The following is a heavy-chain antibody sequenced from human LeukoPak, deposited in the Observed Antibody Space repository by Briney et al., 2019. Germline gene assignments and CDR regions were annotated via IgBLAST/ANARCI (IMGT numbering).Heavy chain of an antibody. D-gene: IGHD3-10*01. CDR2: IYSGGGT. CDR1: GFIVSTNY. V-gene: IGHV3-66*01. Sequence: PGGSLRLSCAASGFIVSTNYMTWVRQAPGKGLEWVSVIYSGGGTYYADSVKGRFTISRDKSKNTLYLQMNSLRAEDTAVYYCARVVVRGVDYYYYYYMDVWGKGTTVTISS. J-gene: IGHJ6*03. CDR3: ARVVVRGVDYYYYYYMDV.